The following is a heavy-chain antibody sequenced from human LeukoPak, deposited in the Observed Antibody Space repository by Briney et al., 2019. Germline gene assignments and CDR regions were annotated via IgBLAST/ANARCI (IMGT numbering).Heavy chain of an antibody. CDR2: INPNSGGT. Sequence: GASVKVSCKASGYTFTSYGISWVRQAPGQGLEWMGWINPNSGGTNYAQKFQGRVTMTRDTSISTAYMELSRLRSDDTAVYYCARGRGPDSGYSSSWYDTEGVWGYYYYMDVWGKGTTVTVSS. CDR3: ARGRGPDSGYSSSWYDTEGVWGYYYYMDV. D-gene: IGHD6-13*01. V-gene: IGHV1-2*02. J-gene: IGHJ6*03. CDR1: GYTFTSYG.